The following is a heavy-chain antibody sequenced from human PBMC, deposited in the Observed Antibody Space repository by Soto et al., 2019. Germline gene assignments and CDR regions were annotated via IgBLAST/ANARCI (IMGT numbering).Heavy chain of an antibody. CDR2: INHSGST. D-gene: IGHD3-3*01. CDR3: ARGFYYDFWSGYYRPHYYYYYMDV. J-gene: IGHJ6*03. Sequence: SETLSLTCAVYGGSFSGYYWSWIRRPPGKGLEWIGEINHSGSTNYNPSLKSRVTISVDTSKNQFSLKLSSVTAADTAVYYCARGFYYDFWSGYYRPHYYYYYMDVWGKGTTVTVSS. V-gene: IGHV4-34*01. CDR1: GGSFSGYY.